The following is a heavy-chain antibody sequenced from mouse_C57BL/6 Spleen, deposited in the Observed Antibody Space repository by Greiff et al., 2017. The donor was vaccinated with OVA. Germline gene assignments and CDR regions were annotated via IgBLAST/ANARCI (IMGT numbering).Heavy chain of an antibody. J-gene: IGHJ2*01. D-gene: IGHD3-3*01. CDR3: ARHRAVYYFDY. CDR2: ISGGGGST. CDR1: GFTFSSYT. V-gene: IGHV5-9*01. Sequence: DVQLVESGGGLVKPGGSLKLSCAASGFTFSSYTMSWVRQTPEKRLEWVATISGGGGSTYYPDSVKGRFTISRDNAKNTLYLQMSSLRSEDTAFYYCARHRAVYYFDYWGQGTTLTVSS.